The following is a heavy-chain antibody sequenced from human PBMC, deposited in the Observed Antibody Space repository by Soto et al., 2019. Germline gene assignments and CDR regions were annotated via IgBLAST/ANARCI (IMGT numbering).Heavy chain of an antibody. D-gene: IGHD6-13*01. J-gene: IGHJ6*02. CDR3: ARQAAGSIYYYYYYGMDV. CDR1: GGSVSSSSYY. CDR2: IYYSGST. Sequence: QLQLKESGPGLVKPSETLSLTCTVSGGSVSSSSYYWGWIRQPPGKGLEWIGSIYYSGSTYYNPSLKSRVTISVDTSKNQFSLKLSSVTAADTAVYYCARQAAGSIYYYYYYGMDVWGQGTTVTVSS. V-gene: IGHV4-39*01.